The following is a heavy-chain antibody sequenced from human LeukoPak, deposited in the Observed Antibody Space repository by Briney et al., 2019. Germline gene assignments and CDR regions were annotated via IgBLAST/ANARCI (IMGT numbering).Heavy chain of an antibody. CDR3: ARGSDSSGWYNEGDAFDI. V-gene: IGHV4-34*01. Sequence: PSETLSLTCAVYGGSFSGYYWSWIRQPPGKGLEWIGEINHSGSTNYNPSLKSRVTISVDTSKNQFSLKLSSVTAADTAVYYCARGSDSSGWYNEGDAFDIWGQGTMVTVSS. D-gene: IGHD6-19*01. CDR2: INHSGST. CDR1: GGSFSGYY. J-gene: IGHJ3*02.